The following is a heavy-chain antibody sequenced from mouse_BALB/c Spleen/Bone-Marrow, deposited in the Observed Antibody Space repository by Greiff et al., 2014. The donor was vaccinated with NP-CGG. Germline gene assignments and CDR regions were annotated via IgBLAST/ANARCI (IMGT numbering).Heavy chain of an antibody. D-gene: IGHD2-1*01. CDR3: ARDYGNPSPFAY. V-gene: IGHV1-18*01. J-gene: IGHJ3*01. Sequence: DVKLVESGPELVKPGASMKISCKASGYSFTGYTMNWVKQSHGKNLEWIGLINPYNGGTSYNQKFKGKATLTVDKSSSTAYMELLSLTSEDSAVYYCARDYGNPSPFAYWGQGTLVTVSA. CDR1: GYSFTGYT. CDR2: INPYNGGT.